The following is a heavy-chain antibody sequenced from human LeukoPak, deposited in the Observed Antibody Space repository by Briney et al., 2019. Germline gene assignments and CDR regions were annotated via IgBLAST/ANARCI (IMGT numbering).Heavy chain of an antibody. V-gene: IGHV3-30*02. CDR1: GFTFSSYG. CDR2: IRYDGSNK. Sequence: GESLKISCAASGFTFSSYGMHWVRQAPGKGLEWVAFIRYDGSNKYYADSVKGRFTISRDNSKNTLYLQMNSLRAEDTAVYYCAKDSKDYYYYMDVWGKGTTVTVSS. J-gene: IGHJ6*03. CDR3: AKDSKDYYYYMDV.